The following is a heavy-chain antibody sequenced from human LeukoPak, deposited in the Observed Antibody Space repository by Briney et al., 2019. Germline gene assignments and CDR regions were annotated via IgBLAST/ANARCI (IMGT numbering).Heavy chain of an antibody. CDR3: ARVTGYMIEDYFDS. J-gene: IGHJ4*02. Sequence: SETLSLTCTVSGGSISSYYWRWIRQPPGKGLEWIANIYYSGSTNYNPSLKSRVTISVDRSKNQFSLTLRSVTAADTAVYYCARVTGYMIEDYFDSWGQGTLVTVSS. CDR2: IYYSGST. D-gene: IGHD3-22*01. CDR1: GGSISSYY. V-gene: IGHV4-59*01.